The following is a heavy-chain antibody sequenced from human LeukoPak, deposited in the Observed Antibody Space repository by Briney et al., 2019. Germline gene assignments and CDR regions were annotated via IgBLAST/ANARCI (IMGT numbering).Heavy chain of an antibody. J-gene: IGHJ4*02. Sequence: ASVKASCKASGGIFISYAISWVRQAPGQGLEWMGGIIPIFGTANYAQKFQGRVTITADESTSTAYMELSSLRSEDTAVYYCARDPGGRDGYNPLDYWGQGTLVTVSS. CDR1: GGIFISYA. V-gene: IGHV1-69*01. CDR2: IIPIFGTA. D-gene: IGHD5-24*01. CDR3: ARDPGGRDGYNPLDY.